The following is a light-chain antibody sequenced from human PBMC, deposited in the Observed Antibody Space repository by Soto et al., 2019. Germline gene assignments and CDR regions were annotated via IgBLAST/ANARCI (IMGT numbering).Light chain of an antibody. CDR3: QQRSNWPPIT. J-gene: IGKJ5*01. V-gene: IGKV3-11*01. Sequence: EILIKQSPATPSVSPGEEATLSCRSSHRVNTYLAWYQQRPGQAPSLLIYDAATRATGIPARFSGSGSGTDFTLTISSLEPEDAAVYYCQQRSNWPPITFGQGTRLEIK. CDR2: DAA. CDR1: HRVNTY.